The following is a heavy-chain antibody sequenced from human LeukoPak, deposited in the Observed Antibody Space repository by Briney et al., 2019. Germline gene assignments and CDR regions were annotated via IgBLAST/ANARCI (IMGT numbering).Heavy chain of an antibody. CDR2: IYTSGST. V-gene: IGHV4-61*02. J-gene: IGHJ4*02. CDR1: GGSISSGSYY. D-gene: IGHD5-24*01. CDR3: ARGLRGRRDGYNSYYFDY. Sequence: TLSLTCTVSGGSISSGSYYWSWIRQPAGKGLEWIGRIYTSGSTNYNPSLKSRVTISVDTSKNQFSLKLSSVTAADTAVYYCARGLRGRRDGYNSYYFDYWGQGTLVTVSS.